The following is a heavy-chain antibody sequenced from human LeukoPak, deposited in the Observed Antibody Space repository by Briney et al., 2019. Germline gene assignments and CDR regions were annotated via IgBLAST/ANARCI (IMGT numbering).Heavy chain of an antibody. CDR1: GLTLSSYS. D-gene: IGHD5-24*01. CDR3: ARGRVGSQSPIDD. V-gene: IGHV3-21*01. Sequence: GGSLRLSCAVSGLTLSSYSMNWVRQAPGKGLEWVSSISSSSSYTYYADSVRGRFTISRDNAKNSLYLQMNSLRAEDTAVYYCARGRVGSQSPIDDWGQGTLVTVSS. J-gene: IGHJ4*02. CDR2: ISSSSSYT.